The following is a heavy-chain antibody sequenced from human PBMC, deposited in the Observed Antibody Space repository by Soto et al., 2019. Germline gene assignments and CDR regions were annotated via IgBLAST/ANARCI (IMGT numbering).Heavy chain of an antibody. D-gene: IGHD5-18*01. CDR3: ARERSGYNNDTYVSYYYNGMDV. V-gene: IGHV1-69*12. CDR1: GGSFSSYA. CDR2: IIPIFGTA. Sequence: QVQLVQSGAEVKKPGSSVKVSCKASGGSFSSYAISWVRQAPGQGLEWMGGIIPIFGTANYAQKFQGRVTISADESTSTAYMELSSLRSEDTAVYYCARERSGYNNDTYVSYYYNGMDVWGQGTTVTVSS. J-gene: IGHJ6*02.